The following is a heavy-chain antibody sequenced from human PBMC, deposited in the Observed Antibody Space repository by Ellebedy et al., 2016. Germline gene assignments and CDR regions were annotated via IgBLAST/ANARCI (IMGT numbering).Heavy chain of an antibody. V-gene: IGHV3-74*01. CDR2: MRGDGAKT. J-gene: IGHJ4*02. D-gene: IGHD4-17*01. CDR3: RQGHYANY. CDR1: GFNFSPYW. Sequence: GESLKISXEASGFNFSPYWMHWVLQVPGKGLEWVSTMRGDGAKTHLADSVKGRFTMSRDIPKNTVYLQMNRLRAEDTAVYYCRQGHYANYWGQGTLVTVSS.